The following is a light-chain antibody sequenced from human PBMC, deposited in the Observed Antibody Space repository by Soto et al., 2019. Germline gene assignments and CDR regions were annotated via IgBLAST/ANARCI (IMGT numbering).Light chain of an antibody. CDR3: QQSYRSPYT. CDR1: QSISDY. V-gene: IGKV1-39*01. Sequence: DIQMTQSPSSLSASVGDRVTITCRASQSISDYLNWYQQKPGKAPKLLIYTTSTFESGVPSRFSGSGSGTHFTLTITSLQPEDFATYYCQQSYRSPYTFGQGTKLEI. J-gene: IGKJ2*01. CDR2: TTS.